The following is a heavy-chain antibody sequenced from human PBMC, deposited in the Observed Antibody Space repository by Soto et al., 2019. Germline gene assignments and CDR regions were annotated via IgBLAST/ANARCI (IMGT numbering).Heavy chain of an antibody. V-gene: IGHV3-30-3*01. J-gene: IGHJ4*02. CDR3: ARGFDY. CDR2: ISFDGSNI. Sequence: GGSLRLSCAGSGFSFSGYTMHWVLQAPGKGLEWVTVISFDGSNIYYADSVKGRFTISRDNSKNILWLQMNSLRPDDTAAQYCARGFDYWGQGTMVAASS. CDR1: GFSFSGYT.